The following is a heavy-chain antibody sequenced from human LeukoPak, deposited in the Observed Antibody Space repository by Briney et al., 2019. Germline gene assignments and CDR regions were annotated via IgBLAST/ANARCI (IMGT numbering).Heavy chain of an antibody. V-gene: IGHV3-33*01. Sequence: PGGSLRRSCAASGFTFSSYGMHWVRQAPGKGLEWVAVIWYDGSNKYYADSVKGRFTISRDNSKNTLYLQMNSLRAEDTAVYYCARDRAWAARPHRDDNWFDPWGQGTLVTVSS. CDR3: ARDRAWAARPHRDDNWFDP. J-gene: IGHJ5*02. D-gene: IGHD6-6*01. CDR2: IWYDGSNK. CDR1: GFTFSSYG.